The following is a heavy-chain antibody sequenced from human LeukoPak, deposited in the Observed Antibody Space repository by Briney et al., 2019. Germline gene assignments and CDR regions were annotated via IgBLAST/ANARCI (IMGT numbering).Heavy chain of an antibody. V-gene: IGHV1-24*01. CDR2: FDPEDGET. Sequence: VASVKVSCKVSGYTLTDLSMHWVRQAPGKGLEWMGGFDPEDGETIYAQKFQGRVTMTEDTSTDTAYMELSSLRSEDTAVYYCATVDVLRYFDWLTFGQRATNWLDPWGQGILVTVSS. J-gene: IGHJ5*02. CDR3: ATVDVLRYFDWLTFGQRATNWLDP. CDR1: GYTLTDLS. D-gene: IGHD3-9*01.